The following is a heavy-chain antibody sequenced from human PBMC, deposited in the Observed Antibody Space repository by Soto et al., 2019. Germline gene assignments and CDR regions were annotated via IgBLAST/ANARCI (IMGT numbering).Heavy chain of an antibody. V-gene: IGHV4-34*01. CDR3: ARGQGNIVATKAKDYYYYMDV. Sequence: SETLSLTCAVYGGSFSGYYWSWIRQPPGKGLEWIGEINHSGSTNYNPSLKSRVTISVDTSKNQFSLKLGSVTAADTAVYYCARGQGNIVATKAKDYYYYMDVWGKGTTVTVSS. J-gene: IGHJ6*03. CDR1: GGSFSGYY. CDR2: INHSGST. D-gene: IGHD5-12*01.